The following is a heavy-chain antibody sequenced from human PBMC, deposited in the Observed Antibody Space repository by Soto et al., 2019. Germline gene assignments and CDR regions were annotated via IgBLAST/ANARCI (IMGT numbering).Heavy chain of an antibody. J-gene: IGHJ3*02. D-gene: IGHD2-15*01. Sequence: PGGSLRLSCETSGFTFSDYYMSWVRQAPGKGLEWVSYISSSSTGIYYGDSVKGRFTISRDNAKNSLYLHMNSLRAEETAVYYCERAYSDAFDIWGQGTMVTVSS. CDR3: ERAYSDAFDI. CDR2: ISSSSTGI. CDR1: GFTFSDYY. V-gene: IGHV3-11*01.